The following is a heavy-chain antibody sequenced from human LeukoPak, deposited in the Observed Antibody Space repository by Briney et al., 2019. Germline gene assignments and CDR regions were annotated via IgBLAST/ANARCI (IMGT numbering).Heavy chain of an antibody. CDR2: ISGSGVST. J-gene: IGHJ4*02. Sequence: TGGPLRLSCTASGFTFSTYAMNWVRQAPGKGLEWVSGISGSGVSTYYADSVKGRFTISRDNSNSTLYLQMCSLGAENTAVYYCAKDWGMGDQLLRIDYWGQGTLVTVSS. CDR1: GFTFSTYA. V-gene: IGHV3-23*01. D-gene: IGHD2-2*01. CDR3: AKDWGMGDQLLRIDY.